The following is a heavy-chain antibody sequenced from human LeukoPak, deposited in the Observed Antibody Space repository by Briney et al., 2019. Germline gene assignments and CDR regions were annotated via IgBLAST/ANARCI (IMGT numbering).Heavy chain of an antibody. J-gene: IGHJ4*02. CDR3: TRRNWNDEW. CDR2: IRSKANSYAT. D-gene: IGHD1-1*01. V-gene: IGHV3-73*01. CDR1: GFTFSGSA. Sequence: GGSLRLSCAASGFTFSGSAMHWVRQASGKGLEWVGRIRSKANSYATAYAASVKGRFTISRDDSKNTAYLQMNSLKTEDTAVYYCTRRNWNDEWWGQGTLVTVSS.